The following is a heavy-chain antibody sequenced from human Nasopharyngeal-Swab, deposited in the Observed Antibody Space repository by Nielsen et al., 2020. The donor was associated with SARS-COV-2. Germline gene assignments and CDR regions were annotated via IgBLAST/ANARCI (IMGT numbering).Heavy chain of an antibody. CDR1: GGTFSSYA. CDR3: AREGYYGSGERKIDY. V-gene: IGHV1-69*05. D-gene: IGHD3-10*01. J-gene: IGHJ4*02. Sequence: SVKVSCKASGGTFSSYAISWVRQAPGQGLEWMGGIIPIFGTANYAQKLQGRVTMTTDTSTSTAYMELRSLRSDDTAVYYCAREGYYGSGERKIDYWGQGTLVTVSS. CDR2: IIPIFGTA.